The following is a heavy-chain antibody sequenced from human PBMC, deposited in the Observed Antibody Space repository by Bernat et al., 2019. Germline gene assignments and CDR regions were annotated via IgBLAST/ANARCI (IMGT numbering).Heavy chain of an antibody. CDR2: ISSSGSTI. D-gene: IGHD3-3*01. V-gene: IGHV3-48*03. Sequence: EVQLVESGGGLVQPGGSLRLSCAASGFTFSSYEMNWVRQAPGKGLEWVSYISSSGSTIYYADSVKGRFTIPRDNAKNSLYLQMNSLRAEDTAVYYCARESDYDFWRGHFHWRDMDVWGKGTTVTVSS. J-gene: IGHJ6*03. CDR1: GFTFSSYE. CDR3: ARESDYDFWRGHFHWRDMDV.